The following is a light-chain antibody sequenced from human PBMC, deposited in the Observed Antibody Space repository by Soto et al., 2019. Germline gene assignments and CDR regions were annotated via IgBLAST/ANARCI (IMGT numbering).Light chain of an antibody. CDR3: CSYAGSGTYV. CDR2: EVS. CDR1: SSDVGNYNL. Sequence: QSVLTQPASVSGSPGQSITISCTGTSSDVGNYNLVSWYQQHPGKAPKLMIYEVSKRPSGVSNRFSGSKSGNTASLTISGLQAEDEADYYCCSYAGSGTYVFGIGTKLTVL. J-gene: IGLJ1*01. V-gene: IGLV2-23*02.